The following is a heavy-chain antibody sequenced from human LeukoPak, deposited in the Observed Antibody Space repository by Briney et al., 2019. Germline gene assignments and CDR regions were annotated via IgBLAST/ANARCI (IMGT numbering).Heavy chain of an antibody. CDR1: NGSISSSRYY. CDR2: IYYRGST. Sequence: SETLSLTCTVSNGSISSSRYYWAWIRQPPGKGLEWIGSIYYRGSTHYNPSQKSRVTISVDTSKNQFFLRLSSGTAADTAVYYCARNCSRTSCSGTFDIWGRGTMVTVSS. V-gene: IGHV4-39*01. CDR3: ARNCSRTSCSGTFDI. D-gene: IGHD2-2*01. J-gene: IGHJ3*02.